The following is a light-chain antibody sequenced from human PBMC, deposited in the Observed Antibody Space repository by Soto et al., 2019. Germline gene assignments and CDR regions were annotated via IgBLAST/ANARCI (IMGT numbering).Light chain of an antibody. CDR3: QQLGNWPRVT. CDR2: GAS. CDR1: QSVSRN. Sequence: EIVLTQSPATLSLSPGESATLSCRASQSVSRNLAWYQLKPGQAPRLLIYGASNRATGIPARFSGSGSGTDFTLTISSLEPEDFAVYYCQQLGNWPRVTFGPGTKVDIK. V-gene: IGKV3-11*01. J-gene: IGKJ3*01.